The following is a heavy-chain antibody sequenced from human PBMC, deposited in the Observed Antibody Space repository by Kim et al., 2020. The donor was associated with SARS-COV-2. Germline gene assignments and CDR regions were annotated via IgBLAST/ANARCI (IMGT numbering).Heavy chain of an antibody. CDR3: ARGYSGSFDY. J-gene: IGHJ4*02. Sequence: GGSLRLSCVASGFFVSSNYMNWVRQAPGKGLEWVSVFYSSGSTYYADSVKGRFTISRDTSKNTVYLQMDSLRPDDTAVYYCARGYSGSFDYWGQGALVTVS. CDR1: GFFVSSNY. D-gene: IGHD3-22*01. V-gene: IGHV3-53*01. CDR2: FYSSGST.